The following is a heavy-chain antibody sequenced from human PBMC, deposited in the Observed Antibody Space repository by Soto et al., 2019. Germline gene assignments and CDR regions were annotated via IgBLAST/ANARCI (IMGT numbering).Heavy chain of an antibody. CDR1: GFSLSNARMG. V-gene: IGHV2-26*01. Sequence: QVTLKESGPVLVKPTETLTLTCTVSGFSLSNARMGVSWIRQPPGKALEWLAHIFSNDEKSYSTSLKSRLTISKDTSKSQVVLTMTNMEPVDPATYYCARIKVNVGELLRGDAFDIWGQGTMVTVSS. CDR3: ARIKVNVGELLRGDAFDI. J-gene: IGHJ3*02. D-gene: IGHD1-26*01. CDR2: IFSNDEK.